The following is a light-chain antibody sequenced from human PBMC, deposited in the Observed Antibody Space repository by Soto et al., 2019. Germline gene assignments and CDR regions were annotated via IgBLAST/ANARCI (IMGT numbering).Light chain of an antibody. J-gene: IGKJ2*02. CDR2: DAS. Sequence: DIQLTQSPSTLSASVGDRVTITCRASQSVTGWLAWYQQKPGKAPKLLIYDASSLQSGVPSRFSGSGSGTEFSLTISSLQPDDFATYYCQQYYRSCTFGQGTKVEIK. CDR3: QQYYRSCT. V-gene: IGKV1-5*01. CDR1: QSVTGW.